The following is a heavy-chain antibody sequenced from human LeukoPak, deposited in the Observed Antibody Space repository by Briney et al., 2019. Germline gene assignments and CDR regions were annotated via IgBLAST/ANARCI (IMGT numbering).Heavy chain of an antibody. Sequence: SETLSLTCTVSGGSISSSSYYWGWIRQPPGKGLEWIGSIYYSGSTYYNPSLKSRVTISVDTSKNQFSLKLSSVTAADTAVYYCARLGSQPDYWGQGTLVTVSS. V-gene: IGHV4-39*01. CDR3: ARLGSQPDY. J-gene: IGHJ4*02. CDR1: GGSISSSSYY. D-gene: IGHD1-14*01. CDR2: IYYSGST.